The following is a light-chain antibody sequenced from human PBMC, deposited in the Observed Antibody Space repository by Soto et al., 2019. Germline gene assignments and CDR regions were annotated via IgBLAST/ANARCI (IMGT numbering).Light chain of an antibody. V-gene: IGLV2-14*01. J-gene: IGLJ1*01. Sequence: QSVLTQPASVSGSPGQSITISCTGTSSDVGGYNYVSWYQQHPGKAPKLMIYDVSKRPSGVSNRFSGSKSGNTASLTISGPQAEDEADYYCSSYISSSTLNVFGTG. CDR3: SSYISSSTLNV. CDR1: SSDVGGYNY. CDR2: DVS.